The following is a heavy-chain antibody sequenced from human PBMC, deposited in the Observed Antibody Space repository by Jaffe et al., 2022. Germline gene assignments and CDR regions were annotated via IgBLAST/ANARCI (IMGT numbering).Heavy chain of an antibody. CDR2: IYTSGST. V-gene: IGHV4-61*02. Sequence: QVQLQESGPGLVKPSQTLSLTCTVSGGSISSGSYYWSWIRQPAGKGLEWIGRIYTSGSTNYNPSLKSRVTISVDTSKNQFSLKLSSVTAADTAVYYCARSRSFGLGELSFRLSYRFASAFDIWGQGTMVTVSS. CDR1: GGSISSGSYY. J-gene: IGHJ3*02. CDR3: ARSRSFGLGELSFRLSYRFASAFDI. D-gene: IGHD3-16*02.